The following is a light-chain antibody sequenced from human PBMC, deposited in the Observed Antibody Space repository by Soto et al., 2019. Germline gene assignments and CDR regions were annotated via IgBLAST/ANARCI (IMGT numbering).Light chain of an antibody. CDR2: TNN. CDR1: SSNIGSHL. J-gene: IGLJ3*02. CDR3: AAWDGSLQSGL. Sequence: QSVLTQPPSVSGTPGQRVTISCSGSSSNIGSHLVNWYQQVPGTAPRLHIYTNNQRPSGVPDRFAASKSDTSASLAISWLQAEDEHDYYCAAWDGSLQSGLFGVGTEHTVI. V-gene: IGLV1-44*01.